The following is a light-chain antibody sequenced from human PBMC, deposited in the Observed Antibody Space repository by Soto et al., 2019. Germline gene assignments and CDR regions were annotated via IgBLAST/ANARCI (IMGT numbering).Light chain of an antibody. J-gene: IGLJ1*01. CDR1: SSNIGSNYD. CDR2: GYT. V-gene: IGLV1-40*01. CDR3: SSYTSSYTLPYI. Sequence: QSVLTQPPSVSGAPGQTVTISCAGTSSNIGSNYDVHWYQHLPGTAPKLLIFGYTNRPSGVPDRFSGSKSGTSASLAITGLQAEDEADYYCSSYTSSYTLPYIFGTGTKLTVL.